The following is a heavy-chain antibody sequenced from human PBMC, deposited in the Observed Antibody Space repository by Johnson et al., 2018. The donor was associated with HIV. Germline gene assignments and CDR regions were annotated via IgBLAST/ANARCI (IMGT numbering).Heavy chain of an antibody. D-gene: IGHD6-6*01. CDR3: ARDRAEYSTWLDAFDI. CDR2: ISGSGGST. V-gene: IGHV3-23*04. CDR1: GFTFSSYD. Sequence: VQLVESGGGLVQPGGSLRLSCAASGFTFSSYDMHWVRQAPGKGLEWVSAISGSGGSTYYADSVKGRFSISRDNSKNTLYLQMNSLRAEDTAVFYCARDRAEYSTWLDAFDIWGQGTMVTVSS. J-gene: IGHJ3*02.